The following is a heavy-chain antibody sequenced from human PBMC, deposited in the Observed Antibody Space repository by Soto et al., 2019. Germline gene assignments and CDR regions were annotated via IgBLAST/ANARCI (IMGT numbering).Heavy chain of an antibody. CDR3: ARDALLPLDPHPPYYFDF. Sequence: EVQLVESGGGLVKPGGSLRISCAASGFAFSSYTMNWVRQAPGKGLEWVSSISSSSSYIDYADSVKGRFTISRDNAKKSLYLLMNSLRAGDTAVYYCARDALLPLDPHPPYYFDFWGQGTLVTVSS. J-gene: IGHJ4*02. D-gene: IGHD3-3*01. V-gene: IGHV3-21*01. CDR2: ISSSSSYI. CDR1: GFAFSSYT.